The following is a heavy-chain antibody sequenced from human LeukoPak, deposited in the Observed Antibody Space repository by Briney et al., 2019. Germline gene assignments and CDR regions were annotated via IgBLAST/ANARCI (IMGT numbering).Heavy chain of an antibody. CDR3: ARAPYYYDSSGQPNWFDP. Sequence: SVKVSCKASGGTFSSYAISWVRQAPGQGLEWMGGIIPIFGTANYAQKFQGRVTITADESTSTAYMELSSLRSEDTAMYYCARAPYYYDSSGQPNWFDPWGQGTLVTVSS. J-gene: IGHJ5*02. D-gene: IGHD3-22*01. CDR1: GGTFSSYA. V-gene: IGHV1-69*13. CDR2: IIPIFGTA.